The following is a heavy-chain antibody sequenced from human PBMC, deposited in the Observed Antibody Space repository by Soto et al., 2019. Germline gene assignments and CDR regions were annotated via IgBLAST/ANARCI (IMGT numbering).Heavy chain of an antibody. D-gene: IGHD3-16*02. J-gene: IGHJ5*02. CDR3: ARVLDYDYVWGSYPLNWFDP. Sequence: GGALRLSCAASGFTFSSYIMKLGRPAPGEGGGWFSSISSSSSYIYYADSVKGRFTISRDNAKNSLYLQMNSLRAEDTAVYYCARVLDYDYVWGSYPLNWFDPWGQGTLVTVSS. CDR1: GFTFSSYI. CDR2: ISSSSSYI. V-gene: IGHV3-21*01.